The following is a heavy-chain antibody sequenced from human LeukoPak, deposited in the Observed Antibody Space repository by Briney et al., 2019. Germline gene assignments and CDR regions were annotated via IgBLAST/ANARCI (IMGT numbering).Heavy chain of an antibody. J-gene: IGHJ2*01. CDR1: GGSVSSGSYY. D-gene: IGHD3-10*01. Sequence: SGTLSLTCTVSGGSVSSGSYYWSWIRQPPGKGLEWIGYIYYSGSTNYNPSLKSRVTISVDTSKNQFSLKLSSVTAADTAVYYCAREGIGPDWYFDLWGRGTLVTVSS. V-gene: IGHV4-61*01. CDR3: AREGIGPDWYFDL. CDR2: IYYSGST.